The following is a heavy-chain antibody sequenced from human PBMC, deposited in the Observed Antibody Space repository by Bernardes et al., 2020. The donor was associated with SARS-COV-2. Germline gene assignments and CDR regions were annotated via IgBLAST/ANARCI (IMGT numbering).Heavy chain of an antibody. Sequence: GVLRLSCAASGFTFSGYAMTWVRQAAGKGLEWVSTINSGGKTYFADSVKGRFTISRDNSKNTLFLQMNSLRAEDSAVYYCAKDRGVTVYYMDVWGEGTAVTVSS. CDR2: INSGGKT. CDR1: GFTFSGYA. V-gene: IGHV3-23*01. CDR3: AKDRGVTVYYMDV. D-gene: IGHD2-21*02. J-gene: IGHJ6*03.